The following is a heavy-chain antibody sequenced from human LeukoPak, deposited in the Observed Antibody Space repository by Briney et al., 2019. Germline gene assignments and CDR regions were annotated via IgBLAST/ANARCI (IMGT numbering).Heavy chain of an antibody. CDR2: ISSSSSYI. CDR1: GFTFSSYS. D-gene: IGHD2-15*01. CDR3: ARDRVVAADGGHFDY. V-gene: IGHV3-21*01. J-gene: IGHJ4*02. Sequence: GSLRLSCAASGFTFSSYSMNWVRQAPGKGLEWVSSISSSSSYIYCADSVKGRFTISRDNARNSLYLQMNSLRAEDTAVYYCARDRVVAADGGHFDYWGQGTLVTVSS.